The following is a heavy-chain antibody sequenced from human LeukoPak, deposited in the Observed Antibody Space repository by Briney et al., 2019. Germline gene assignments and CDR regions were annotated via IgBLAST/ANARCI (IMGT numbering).Heavy chain of an antibody. Sequence: SLKLSSATSGFTFSNAWMSWVRQAPAKGLERDGRIKSKTDGGTTDYAAPVKRKFTISRHDSKNTLYLQMNTLKTDDTAVYYCTPDPQIYCSSTSCYPWGQGTLVTVSS. CDR2: IKSKTDGGTT. V-gene: IGHV3-15*01. CDR3: TPDPQIYCSSTSCYP. CDR1: GFTFSNAW. D-gene: IGHD2-2*01. J-gene: IGHJ5*02.